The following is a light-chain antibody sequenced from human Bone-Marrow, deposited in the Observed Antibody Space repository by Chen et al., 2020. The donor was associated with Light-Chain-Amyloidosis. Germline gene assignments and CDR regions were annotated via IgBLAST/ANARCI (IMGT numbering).Light chain of an antibody. CDR1: QNIKSF. CDR2: AAS. CDR3: QQGFSTPKT. J-gene: IGKJ1*01. V-gene: IGKV1-39*01. Sequence: DNQMTQSPSSLSASVGDRVTITCRASQNIKSFLNWYQQKPGEAPKVLVYAASSLQSGVPSRFSASASGTDFSLTISSLQPEDFATYYCQQGFSTPKTFGQGIKVEIK.